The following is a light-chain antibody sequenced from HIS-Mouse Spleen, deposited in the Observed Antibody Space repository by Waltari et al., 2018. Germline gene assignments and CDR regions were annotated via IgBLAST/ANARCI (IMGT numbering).Light chain of an antibody. V-gene: IGKV1-12*01. CDR3: QQANSFPPLT. J-gene: IGKJ4*01. CDR2: AAS. Sequence: DIQMTQSPSSVSASVGDRVTITCRASQGISSRLAWYQQKPGKAPKLLIYAASSLQSGVPSRFSGSGSGTYFTLTSNSLQPEDFATYYCQQANSFPPLTFGGGTKVEIK. CDR1: QGISSR.